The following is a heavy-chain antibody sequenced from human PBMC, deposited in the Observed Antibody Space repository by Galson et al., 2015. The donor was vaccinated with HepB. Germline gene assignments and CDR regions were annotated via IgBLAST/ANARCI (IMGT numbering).Heavy chain of an antibody. D-gene: IGHD3-10*01. V-gene: IGHV3-33*01. J-gene: IGHJ4*02. CDR1: GFTFSSYG. CDR2: IWYDGSIK. CDR3: ASGGLGGHHGSGSYYNVGDY. Sequence: SLRLSCAASGFTFSSYGMHWVRQAPGKGLEWVAVIWYDGSIKYYADSVKGRFTISRDNSKNTLYLQMNSLRAEDTAVYYCASGGLGGHHGSGSYYNVGDYWGQGTLVTVSS.